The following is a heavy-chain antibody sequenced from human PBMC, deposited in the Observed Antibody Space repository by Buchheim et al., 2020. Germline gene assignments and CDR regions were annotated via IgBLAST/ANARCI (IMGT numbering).Heavy chain of an antibody. CDR3: AKDFPLVTVPIAVAGTGHDY. J-gene: IGHJ4*02. D-gene: IGHD6-19*01. CDR2: ISGSGGST. V-gene: IGHV3-23*01. Sequence: EVQLLESGGGLVQPGGSLRLSCAASGFTFSSYAMSWVRQAPGKGLEWVSAISGSGGSTYYADSVKGRFTISRDNSKNKLYLQMNSLRAEDTAVYYCAKDFPLVTVPIAVAGTGHDYWGQGTL. CDR1: GFTFSSYA.